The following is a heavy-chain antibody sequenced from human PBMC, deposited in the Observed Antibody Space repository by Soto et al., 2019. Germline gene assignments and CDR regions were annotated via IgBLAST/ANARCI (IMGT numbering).Heavy chain of an antibody. CDR1: GGSVSSAGYY. J-gene: IGHJ4*02. Sequence: PSETLSLTCTVSGGSVSSAGYYWSWIRQHPGGGLEWIGYIYYSGSTDYNPSLKSRVTISVYMSKNQFSLKLRSVTDADTAVYYCARDMSGYCSADSCCTGIDYWDQGTLVIVSS. CDR2: IYYSGST. CDR3: ARDMSGYCSADSCCTGIDY. D-gene: IGHD2-15*01. V-gene: IGHV4-31*03.